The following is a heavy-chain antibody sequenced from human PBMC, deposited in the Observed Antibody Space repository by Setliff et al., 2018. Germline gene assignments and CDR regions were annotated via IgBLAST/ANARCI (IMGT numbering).Heavy chain of an antibody. D-gene: IGHD6-19*01. Sequence: ETLSLTCTVSGASINSTYYYWGWVRQHPGKGLEWIAYIHYSGSTNQNPSLKSRVTISVDTSKNQFSLKMSSMTAADTAVYYCARGNSRSSVWYVVPHFDYWGQGTLVTVSS. V-gene: IGHV4-61*05. CDR3: ARGNSRSSVWYVVPHFDY. J-gene: IGHJ4*02. CDR2: IHYSGST. CDR1: GASINSTYYY.